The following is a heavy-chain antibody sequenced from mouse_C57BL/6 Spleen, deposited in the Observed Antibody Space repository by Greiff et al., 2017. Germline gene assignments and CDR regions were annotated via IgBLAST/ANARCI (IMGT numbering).Heavy chain of an antibody. J-gene: IGHJ4*01. V-gene: IGHV1-5*01. CDR2: IYPGNSDT. CDR3: TRGGLANWVYAMDY. D-gene: IGHD4-1*01. Sequence: EVQVVESGTVLARPGASVKMSCKTSGYTFTSYWMHWVKQRPGQGLEWIGAIYPGNSDTSYNQKFKGKAKLTAVTSASTAYMELSSLTNEDSAVYYCTRGGLANWVYAMDYWGQGTSVTVSS. CDR1: GYTFTSYW.